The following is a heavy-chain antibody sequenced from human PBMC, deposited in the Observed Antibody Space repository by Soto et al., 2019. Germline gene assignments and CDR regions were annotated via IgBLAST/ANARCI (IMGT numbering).Heavy chain of an antibody. Sequence: EVQLVESGGGVVQPGGSLRLSCAASGFTFDDYAMHWVRQTPGKGLEWVSLITWDGGSTFYANSVRGRFTISRDNSKHSLYLQMSSLTTEDTALYYCARERGRITDYWGQGTLVTVSS. D-gene: IGHD1-20*01. J-gene: IGHJ4*02. CDR3: ARERGRITDY. CDR1: GFTFDDYA. V-gene: IGHV3-43*01. CDR2: ITWDGGST.